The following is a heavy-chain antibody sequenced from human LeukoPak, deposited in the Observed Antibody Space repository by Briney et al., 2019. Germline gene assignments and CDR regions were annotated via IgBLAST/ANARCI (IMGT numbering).Heavy chain of an antibody. Sequence: GGSLRLSCAASGFTFSRYWMSWVRQAPGKGLEGVANIKQDGSEKYYVESVKGGLTISRDNAKNSLYLQMNSLRAEDTAVYYCARDYEAGCTSTTCYNRFDYWGQGTLVTVSS. CDR3: ARDYEAGCTSTTCYNRFDY. CDR2: IKQDGSEK. V-gene: IGHV3-7*01. CDR1: GFTFSRYW. J-gene: IGHJ4*02. D-gene: IGHD2-2*02.